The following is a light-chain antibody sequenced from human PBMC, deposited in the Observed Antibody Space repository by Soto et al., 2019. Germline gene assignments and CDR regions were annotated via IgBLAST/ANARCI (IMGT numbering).Light chain of an antibody. CDR3: HPSRYCYLT. CDR2: DAS. Sequence: ENVLKRSPASLSLSPGERATLSCRASQSVSSYLAWYQQKPGQAPRLLIYDASNRATGIPARFSGSGSGTDFTLTISSLEPEDFAVYYCHPSRYCYLTFCGWTK. CDR1: QSVSSY. J-gene: IGKJ4*01. V-gene: IGKV3-11*01.